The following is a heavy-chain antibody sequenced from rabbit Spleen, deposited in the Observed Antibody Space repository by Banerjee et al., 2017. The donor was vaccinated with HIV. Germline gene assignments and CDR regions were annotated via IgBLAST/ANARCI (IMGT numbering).Heavy chain of an antibody. V-gene: IGHV1S42*01. CDR2: IYASGSA. J-gene: IGHJ3*01. CDR1: GFSLSTYH. Sequence: QEQLKESGGGLVTPGGTLTLTCTASGFSLSTYHMSWVRQAPGKGLEWIGDIYASGSAFYANWAKGRFTVSRTSATINLKMSSLTTEDTATYFCARAIVPWLGLTRLDLWGQGTLVTVS. CDR3: ARAIVPWLGLTRLDL. D-gene: IGHD4-1*01.